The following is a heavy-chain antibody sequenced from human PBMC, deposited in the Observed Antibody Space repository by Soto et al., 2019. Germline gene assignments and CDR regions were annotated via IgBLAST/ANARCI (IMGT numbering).Heavy chain of an antibody. CDR1: GFTVSSNY. CDR2: IYSGGST. J-gene: IGHJ4*02. V-gene: IGHV3-53*02. D-gene: IGHD3-10*01. CDR3: ASTPPRGYFPRDY. Sequence: EVQLVETGGGWIQPGGSLRLSCAASGFTVSSNYMSWVRQAPGKGLEWVSVIYSGGSTYYADSVKGRFTISRDNSKNTLYLQMNSLSAEDTAVYYCASTPPRGYFPRDYRGQGTLVTVSS.